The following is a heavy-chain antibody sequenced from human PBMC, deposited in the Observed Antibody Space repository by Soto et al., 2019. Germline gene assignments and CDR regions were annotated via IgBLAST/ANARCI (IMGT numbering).Heavy chain of an antibody. J-gene: IGHJ6*02. V-gene: IGHV5-51*01. Sequence: GESLNISCKGSGYSFTSYWIGWVRQMPGKGLEWMGIIYPGDSDTRYSPSFQGQVTISADKSISTAYLQWSSLKASDTAMYYCASTIAAADYYYGMDVWGQGTTVTVSS. CDR3: ASTIAAADYYYGMDV. CDR2: IYPGDSDT. CDR1: GYSFTSYW. D-gene: IGHD6-13*01.